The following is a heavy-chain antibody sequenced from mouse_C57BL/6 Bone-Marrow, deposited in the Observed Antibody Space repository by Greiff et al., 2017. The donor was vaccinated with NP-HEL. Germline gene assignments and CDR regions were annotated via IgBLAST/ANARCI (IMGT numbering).Heavy chain of an antibody. CDR3: ARGGRLASWFAY. J-gene: IGHJ3*01. CDR1: GYTFTSYW. Sequence: QVQLQQPGAELVKPGASVKMSCKASGYTFTSYWITWVKQRPGQGLEWIGDIYPGSGSTNYNEKFKSKATLTVDTSSSTAYMLLRSLTSEYSAVYYCARGGRLASWFAYWGQVTLVTVSA. CDR2: IYPGSGST. D-gene: IGHD3-1*01. V-gene: IGHV1-55*01.